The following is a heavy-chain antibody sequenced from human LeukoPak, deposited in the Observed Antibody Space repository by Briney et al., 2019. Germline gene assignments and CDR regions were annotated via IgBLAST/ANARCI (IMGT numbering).Heavy chain of an antibody. V-gene: IGHV3-23*01. CDR1: GFTFSSYT. CDR3: AKASSDSSGWSYY. Sequence: GGSLRLSCATSGFTFSSYTMTWVRQAPGKGLEWVSTTIGSGGRTYNADSVKGRFTISRDNSKNTLYLQMNSLRAEDTAVYYCAKASSDSSGWSYYWGQGTLVTVSS. J-gene: IGHJ4*02. D-gene: IGHD6-19*01. CDR2: TIGSGGRT.